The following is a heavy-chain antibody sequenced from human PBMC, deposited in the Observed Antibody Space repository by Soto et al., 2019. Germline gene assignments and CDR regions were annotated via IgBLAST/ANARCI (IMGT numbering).Heavy chain of an antibody. CDR2: ISYDGSNK. Sequence: GGSLRLSCAASGFTFSSYAMHWVRQAPGKGLEWVAVISYDGSNKYYADSVKGRFTISRDNSKNTLYLQMNSLRAEDTAEYYCARDRIAAAARSGGDWFDPWGQGTLVTVSS. J-gene: IGHJ5*02. V-gene: IGHV3-30-3*01. CDR3: ARDRIAAAARSGGDWFDP. CDR1: GFTFSSYA. D-gene: IGHD6-13*01.